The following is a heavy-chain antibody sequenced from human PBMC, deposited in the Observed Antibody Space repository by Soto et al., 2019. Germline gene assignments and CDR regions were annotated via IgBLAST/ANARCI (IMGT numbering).Heavy chain of an antibody. V-gene: IGHV4-61*01. CDR1: GGSVSSGSYY. CDR3: ARENIVVVPAAIHYYYYGMDV. CDR2: IYYSGST. D-gene: IGHD2-2*01. Sequence: SETLSLTCTVSGGSVSSGSYYWSWIRQPPGKGLEWIGYIYYSGSTNYNPSLKSRVTISVDTSKNQFSLKLSSVTAADTAVYYCARENIVVVPAAIHYYYYGMDVWGQGTTVTVS. J-gene: IGHJ6*02.